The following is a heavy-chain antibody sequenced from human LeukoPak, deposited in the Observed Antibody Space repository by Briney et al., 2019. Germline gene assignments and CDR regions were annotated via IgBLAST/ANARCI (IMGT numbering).Heavy chain of an antibody. J-gene: IGHJ1*01. CDR1: GFTFDDYA. CDR3: TKGCLGGGNCFYFQH. V-gene: IGHV3-30*18. CDR2: ISSNGNNK. Sequence: GRSLRLSCAASGFTFDDYAMHWVRQAPGKGLEWVAVISSNGNNKYYGDSVKGRFTISRDNSKNTLFLQMDSLRAEDTAVYYCTKGCLGGGNCFYFQHWGQGTLVSVSS. D-gene: IGHD2-15*01.